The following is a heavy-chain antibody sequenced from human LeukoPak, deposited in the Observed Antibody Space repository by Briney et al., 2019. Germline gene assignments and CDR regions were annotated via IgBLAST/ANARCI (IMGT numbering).Heavy chain of an antibody. CDR1: GFPFHRYG. V-gene: IGHV3-30*02. CDR3: AKAAGVYSGSYQGYYYSYMDV. Sequence: GGSLRDSCAASGFPFHRYGMHSARQAPGKGLEWVAFIRYDGSNKYYADSVKGRFTISRDNSKNTLYLQMNSLRAEDTAVYYCAKAAGVYSGSYQGYYYSYMDVWGERTTVTVSS. D-gene: IGHD1-26*01. J-gene: IGHJ6*03. CDR2: IRYDGSNK.